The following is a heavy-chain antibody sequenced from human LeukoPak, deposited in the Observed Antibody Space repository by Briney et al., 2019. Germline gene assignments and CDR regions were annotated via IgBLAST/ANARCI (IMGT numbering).Heavy chain of an antibody. D-gene: IGHD1-7*01. J-gene: IGHJ4*02. CDR1: GFTFSSYS. V-gene: IGHV3-21*01. Sequence: GGSLRLSCAASGFTFSSYSMNWVRQAPGKGLEWVSSISSSSSYIYYADSVKGRFTISSDNAKNSLYLQMNSLRAEDTAVYYCARDIGITGTTSDFDYWGQGTLVTVSS. CDR3: ARDIGITGTTSDFDY. CDR2: ISSSSSYI.